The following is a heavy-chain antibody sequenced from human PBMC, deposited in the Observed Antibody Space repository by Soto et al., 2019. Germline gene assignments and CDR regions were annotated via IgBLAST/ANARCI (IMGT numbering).Heavy chain of an antibody. CDR2: IYYSGST. D-gene: IGHD3-10*01. V-gene: IGHV4-59*01. CDR3: ARARALKTDAFDI. J-gene: IGHJ3*02. CDR1: GGSISSYY. Sequence: HSETLSLTCTVSGGSISSYYGSWIRQPPGKGLEWIGYIYYSGSTNYNPSLKSRVTISVDTSKNQFSLKLSSVTAADTAVYYCARARALKTDAFDIWGQGTMVTVSS.